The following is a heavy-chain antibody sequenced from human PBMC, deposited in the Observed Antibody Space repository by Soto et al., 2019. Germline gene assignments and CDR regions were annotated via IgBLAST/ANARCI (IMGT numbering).Heavy chain of an antibody. CDR3: ASLSRGFRSGSYLFDY. D-gene: IGHD3-10*01. Sequence: PSETLSLTCTVSGGSISSSSYYWGWIRQPPGKGLEWIGSIYYSGSTYYNPSLKSRVTISVDTSKNQFSLKLSSVTAADTAVYYCASLSRGFRSGSYLFDYWGQGTLVTVSS. V-gene: IGHV4-39*01. CDR1: GGSISSSSYY. CDR2: IYYSGST. J-gene: IGHJ4*02.